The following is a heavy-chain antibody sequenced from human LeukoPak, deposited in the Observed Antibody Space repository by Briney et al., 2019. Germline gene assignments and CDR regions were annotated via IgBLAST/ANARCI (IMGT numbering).Heavy chain of an antibody. CDR3: ARGGGVKRYCSGGSCYGSYYMDV. CDR1: GYTFTSYD. J-gene: IGHJ6*03. V-gene: IGHV1-8*03. Sequence: GASVKVSCKASGYTFTSYDINWVRQATGQGLEWMGWMNPNSGNTGYAQKFQGRVTITRNTSISTAYMELSSLRSEDTAVYYCARGGGVKRYCSGGSCYGSYYMDVWGKGTTVTVSS. D-gene: IGHD2-15*01. CDR2: MNPNSGNT.